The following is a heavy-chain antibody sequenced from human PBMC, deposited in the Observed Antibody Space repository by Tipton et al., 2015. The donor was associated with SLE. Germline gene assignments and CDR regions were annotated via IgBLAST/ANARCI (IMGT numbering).Heavy chain of an antibody. CDR3: ARDRRNVFDI. Sequence: TLSLTCTVYGGSLSGYWWRWIRQSPGKGLEWIGGIYPTGRTDYNPSLMSRVTISVDTSKNQFSLKLSSVTAADTAVYYCARDRRNVFDIWGQGAMVTVSS. CDR2: IYPTGRT. J-gene: IGHJ3*02. CDR1: GGSLSGYW. V-gene: IGHV4-34*01.